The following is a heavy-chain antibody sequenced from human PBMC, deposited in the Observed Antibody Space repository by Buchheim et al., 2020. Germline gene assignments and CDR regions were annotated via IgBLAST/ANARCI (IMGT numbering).Heavy chain of an antibody. V-gene: IGHV3-30*18. Sequence: QVQLVESGGGVVQPGRSLRLSCEASGFTFRTYGMNWVRQAPGKGLEWVAVISFDGTKKYYAESVKGRFTLSRDNSKNMLYMQMDSLRGEDTAVYYCAKDQYGDHEGGMDVWGQGTT. J-gene: IGHJ6*02. CDR3: AKDQYGDHEGGMDV. D-gene: IGHD4-17*01. CDR2: ISFDGTKK. CDR1: GFTFRTYG.